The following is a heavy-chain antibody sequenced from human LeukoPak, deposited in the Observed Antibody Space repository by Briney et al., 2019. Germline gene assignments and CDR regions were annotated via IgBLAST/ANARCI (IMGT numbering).Heavy chain of an antibody. V-gene: IGHV1-2*02. Sequence: ASVKVSCKASGYTLTGYYMHWVRQAPGQGLEWVGWINPNSGGTHYAQKFQGRVTTTRDTTISTGYMKLSRLRSDDTAVYYCARGGIVATVTSPYYYDSSGYPDFDYWGQGTLVTVSS. J-gene: IGHJ4*02. CDR2: INPNSGGT. CDR3: ARGGIVATVTSPYYYDSSGYPDFDY. CDR1: GYTLTGYY. D-gene: IGHD3-22*01.